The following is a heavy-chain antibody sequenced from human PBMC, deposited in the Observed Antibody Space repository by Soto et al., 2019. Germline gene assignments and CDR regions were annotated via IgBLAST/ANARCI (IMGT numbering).Heavy chain of an antibody. CDR3: ERDPLSARGYSYGYEDY. CDR2: VSAYNGKT. Sequence: PSVKVSCKASGYTFTSSGISWVRQAPGQGLEWMGWVSAYNGKTNYAQKLQGRVTMTTDTSTSTAYMELRSLRSDDTAVYYCERDPLSARGYSYGYEDYWGQGTLVTVSS. J-gene: IGHJ4*02. V-gene: IGHV1-18*04. CDR1: GYTFTSSG. D-gene: IGHD5-18*01.